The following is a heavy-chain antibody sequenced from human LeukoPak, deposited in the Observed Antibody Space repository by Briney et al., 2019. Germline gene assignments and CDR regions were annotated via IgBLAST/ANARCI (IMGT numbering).Heavy chain of an antibody. D-gene: IGHD5-24*01. CDR1: GFTFSDYY. V-gene: IGHV3-11*01. Sequence: PGGSLRPSCAASGFTFSDYYMSWIRQAPGKGLEWVSYISSSVSTIYYADSVKGRFTISRDNAKNSLYLQMNSLRAEDTAVYYCARGPQTGGYNPFDYWGQGTLVTVSS. CDR2: ISSSVSTI. J-gene: IGHJ4*02. CDR3: ARGPQTGGYNPFDY.